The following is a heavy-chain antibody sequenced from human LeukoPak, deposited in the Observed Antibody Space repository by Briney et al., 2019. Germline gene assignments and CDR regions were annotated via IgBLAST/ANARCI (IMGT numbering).Heavy chain of an antibody. V-gene: IGHV1-69*05. D-gene: IGHD3-22*01. CDR3: ARADSSGYYLPRYDY. Sequence: GASLKVSCKASGFTFSSYTMSWVRRAPGQGLEWMGAIITSFGNVNYAQTVQGRVTITTDDSTSTVYMELSSLRSEDTAVYYCARADSSGYYLPRYDYWGQGTLVTVSS. CDR1: GFTFSSYT. J-gene: IGHJ4*02. CDR2: IITSFGNV.